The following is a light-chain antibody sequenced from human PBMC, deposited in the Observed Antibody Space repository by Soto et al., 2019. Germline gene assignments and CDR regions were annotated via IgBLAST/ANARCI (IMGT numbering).Light chain of an antibody. CDR1: QSVSSY. V-gene: IGKV3-11*01. CDR3: QQRSNWHPLT. J-gene: IGKJ4*01. Sequence: EVVLTQSPATLSLSPRERATISCRATQSVSSYLACYQHKTGQAPRLRIYDASNKATGIPARFSGSGSGTDFTLTISSLEPEDVAVYYCQQRSNWHPLTFGGGTKVEIK. CDR2: DAS.